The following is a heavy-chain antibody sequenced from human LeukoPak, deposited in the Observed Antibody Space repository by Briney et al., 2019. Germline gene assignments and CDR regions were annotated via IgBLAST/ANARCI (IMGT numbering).Heavy chain of an antibody. CDR3: ARVGSSWYHDY. V-gene: IGHV4-39*01. Sequence: PSETLSLTCTVSGGSISSSGYYWGWIRQPPGKGLEWIGSIYYSGSTYYNSSLKSRVTISVDTSKNQFSLRLSSVTAADTAVYYCARVGSSWYHDYWGQGTLVTVSS. CDR1: GGSISSSGYY. J-gene: IGHJ4*02. D-gene: IGHD6-13*01. CDR2: IYYSGST.